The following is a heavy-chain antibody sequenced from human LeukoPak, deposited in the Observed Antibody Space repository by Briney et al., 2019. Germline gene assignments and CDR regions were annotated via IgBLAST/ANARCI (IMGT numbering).Heavy chain of an antibody. Sequence: SETLSLTCTVSGGSISSHYWSWFRQPPGKGLEWIGYIYYSGSTNYNPSLKSRVTISVDTSKNQFSLKLSSVTAADTAVYYCARSVVGDGAFDYWGQGTLVTVSS. CDR3: ARSVVGDGAFDY. V-gene: IGHV4-59*11. D-gene: IGHD2-15*01. CDR1: GGSISSHY. J-gene: IGHJ4*02. CDR2: IYYSGST.